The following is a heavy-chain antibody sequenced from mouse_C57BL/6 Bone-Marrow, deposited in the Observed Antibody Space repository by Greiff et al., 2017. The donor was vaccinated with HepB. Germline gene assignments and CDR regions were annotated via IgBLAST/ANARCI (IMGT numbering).Heavy chain of an antibody. CDR1: GYTFTSYW. CDR3: ARVLLDY. D-gene: IGHD1-1*01. V-gene: IGHV1-69*01. J-gene: IGHJ2*01. CDR2: IDPSDSYT. Sequence: VKLMESGAELVMPGASVKLSCKASGYTFTSYWMHWVKQRPGQGLEWIGEIDPSDSYTNYNQKFKGKSTLTVDKSSSTAYMQLSSLTSEDSAVYYCARVLLDYWGQGTTLTVSS.